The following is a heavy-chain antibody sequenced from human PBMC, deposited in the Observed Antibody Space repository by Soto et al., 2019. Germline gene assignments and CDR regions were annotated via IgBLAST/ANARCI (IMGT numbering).Heavy chain of an antibody. D-gene: IGHD2-2*01. Sequence: QVQLVQSGAEVKKPGSSVKVSCKASGGTFSSYAISWVRQAPGQGLEWMGGIIPIFGTANYAQKFQGRVTITADKSTSTAYMGLSSLGSEDTAVYYWAREGVDCISTSCHLDWSDPWGQGTLVTVSS. CDR1: GGTFSSYA. CDR2: IIPIFGTA. J-gene: IGHJ5*02. V-gene: IGHV1-69*06. CDR3: AREGVDCISTSCHLDWSDP.